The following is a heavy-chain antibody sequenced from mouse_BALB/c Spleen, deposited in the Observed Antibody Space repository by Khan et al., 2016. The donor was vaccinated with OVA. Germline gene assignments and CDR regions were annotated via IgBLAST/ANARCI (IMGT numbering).Heavy chain of an antibody. Sequence: EVMLVESGGDLVKPGGSLKLSCAASGFIFSSYSMSWVRQTPDKRLEWVATISSGGDYTYYPDNVKGRFTISRDNAKNTLYLQMNSLKSEDTAMYYCASHITGSFAYWGQGTLVTVSA. D-gene: IGHD4-1*01. CDR3: ASHITGSFAY. V-gene: IGHV5-6*01. CDR1: GFIFSSYS. J-gene: IGHJ3*01. CDR2: ISSGGDYT.